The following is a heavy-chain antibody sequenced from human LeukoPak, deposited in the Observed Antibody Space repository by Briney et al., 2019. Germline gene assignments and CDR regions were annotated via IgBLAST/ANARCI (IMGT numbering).Heavy chain of an antibody. D-gene: IGHD3-10*01. CDR2: INPDSGGT. Sequence: GASVKVSCKASGYTFTSDGISWVRQAPGQGLEWMGWINPDSGGTNYAQKFQGRVTMTRNTSISTAYMELSSLRSEDTAVYYCAKRGGPRWFGESPNYYYYMDVWGKGTTVTISS. V-gene: IGHV1-8*02. CDR3: AKRGGPRWFGESPNYYYYMDV. CDR1: GYTFTSDG. J-gene: IGHJ6*03.